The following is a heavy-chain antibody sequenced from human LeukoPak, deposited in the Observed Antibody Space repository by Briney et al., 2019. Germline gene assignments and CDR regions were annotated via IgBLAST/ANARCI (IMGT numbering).Heavy chain of an antibody. CDR3: ARGPNPEAVLRYFDWLLSNFDY. J-gene: IGHJ4*02. Sequence: ASVKVSCKACGYTFTINYMHWVRQAPGQGLEWMGVISPSGGSTTYAQKFQGRVTLTRDMSTSTDYLELSSLRSEDTAVYYCARGPNPEAVLRYFDWLLSNFDYWGQGTLVTVSS. V-gene: IGHV1-46*01. CDR1: GYTFTINY. D-gene: IGHD3-9*01. CDR2: ISPSGGST.